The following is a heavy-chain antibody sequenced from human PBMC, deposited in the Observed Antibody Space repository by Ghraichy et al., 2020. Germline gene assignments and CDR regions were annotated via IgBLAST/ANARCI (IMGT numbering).Heavy chain of an antibody. V-gene: IGHV3-23*01. CDR1: GFTFSNTYA. J-gene: IGHJ6*02. Sequence: GGSLRLSCAASGFTFSNTYAMSWVRQAPGKGLDWVSAISDSGDNTDYADSVKGRFTISRDNSKDTLYLQMNSLRADDTAIYYCAKARPRIPYFYYYEMDVWGQGTTVTVSS. CDR2: ISDSGDNT. CDR3: AKARPRIPYFYYYEMDV. D-gene: IGHD2/OR15-2a*01.